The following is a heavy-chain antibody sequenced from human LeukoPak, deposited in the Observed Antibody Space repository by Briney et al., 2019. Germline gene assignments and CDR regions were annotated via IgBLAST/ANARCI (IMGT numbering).Heavy chain of an antibody. CDR2: INHSGST. CDR3: SRSSSFDY. J-gene: IGHJ4*02. CDR1: GGSFSGYY. V-gene: IGHV4-34*01. Sequence: SETLSLTRAVYGGSFSGYYWSWIRQPPGKGLEWIGEINHSGSTNYNPSLKSRVTISVDTSKNQFSLKLSSVTAADTAVYYCSRSSSFDYWGQGTLVTVSS.